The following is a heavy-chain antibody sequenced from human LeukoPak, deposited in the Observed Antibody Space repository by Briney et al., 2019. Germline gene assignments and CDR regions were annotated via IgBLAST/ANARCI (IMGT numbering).Heavy chain of an antibody. CDR3: ARKPISSGRYCSGGSCYPYWYFDL. D-gene: IGHD2-15*01. CDR1: GYTFTSYG. J-gene: IGHJ2*01. CDR2: ISAYNGNT. V-gene: IGHV1-18*01. Sequence: ASVKVSCKASGYTFTSYGISWVRQAPGQGLEWMGWISAYNGNTNYAQKLQGRVTMTTDTSTSTAYMELRSLRSDDTAVYYCARKPISSGRYCSGGSCYPYWYFDLWGRGTLVTVSS.